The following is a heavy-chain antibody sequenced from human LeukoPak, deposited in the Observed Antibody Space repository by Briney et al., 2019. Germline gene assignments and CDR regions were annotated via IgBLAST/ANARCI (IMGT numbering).Heavy chain of an antibody. CDR3: ARDRVDYYDSTGLLDY. D-gene: IGHD3-22*01. V-gene: IGHV4-4*02. CDR1: GGSISSNHW. J-gene: IGHJ4*02. Sequence: SGTLSLTCAVSGGSISSNHWWSWVRQSPGKGLEWIGEIYHSGSTNYNPSLKSRVTISIDKSKNQFSLKLTSVTAADTAVYYCARDRVDYYDSTGLLDYWGQGTLVTVSS. CDR2: IYHSGST.